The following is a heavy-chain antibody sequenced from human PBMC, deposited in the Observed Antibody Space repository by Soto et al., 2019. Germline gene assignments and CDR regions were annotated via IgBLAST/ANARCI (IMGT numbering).Heavy chain of an antibody. Sequence: QLQLQESGSGLVKPSQTLSLTCAVSGGSIISGGYSWSWIRQPPGKGLEWIGYIYHSGSTYYNPSLKSRVTISLDRSKHEFSLKLSSVTAADTAVYYCAAGGGLPRYSWGPGTLVTVSS. D-gene: IGHD5-12*01. CDR2: IYHSGST. J-gene: IGHJ4*02. CDR1: GGSIISGGYS. V-gene: IGHV4-30-2*01. CDR3: AAGGGLPRYS.